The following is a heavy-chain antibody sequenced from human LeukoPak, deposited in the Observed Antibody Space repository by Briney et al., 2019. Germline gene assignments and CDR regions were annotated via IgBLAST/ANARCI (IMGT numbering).Heavy chain of an antibody. V-gene: IGHV4-39*07. CDR1: GGSICSSYYY. CDR3: ASSDSSGYYRVDY. CDR2: IYYSGST. Sequence: PSETLSLTCTVSGGSICSSYYYWGWIRQPPGKGLEWIGSIYYSGSTYYNPSLKSRVTISVDTSKNQFSLKLSSVTAADTAVYYCASSDSSGYYRVDYWGQGTLVTVSS. J-gene: IGHJ4*02. D-gene: IGHD3-22*01.